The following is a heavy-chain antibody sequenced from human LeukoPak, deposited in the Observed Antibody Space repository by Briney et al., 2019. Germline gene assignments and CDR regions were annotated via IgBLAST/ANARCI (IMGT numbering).Heavy chain of an antibody. CDR3: AGGPQWLAHTY. Sequence: PSETLSLTCTVSGYPISSGYYWGWIRQPPGKGLEWIGGIYHRGSTYYNPSLKSRVTISVDTSKNQFSLKLSSVTAADTAVYYCAGGPQWLAHTYWGQGTLVTVSS. J-gene: IGHJ4*02. D-gene: IGHD6-19*01. CDR2: IYHRGST. CDR1: GYPISSGYY. V-gene: IGHV4-38-2*02.